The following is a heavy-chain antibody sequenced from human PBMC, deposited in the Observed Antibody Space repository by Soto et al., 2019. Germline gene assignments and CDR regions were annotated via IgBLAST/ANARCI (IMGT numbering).Heavy chain of an antibody. J-gene: IGHJ6*02. CDR3: ARGDSTDCSNGVCSFFYNHDMDV. D-gene: IGHD2-8*01. V-gene: IGHV1-2*04. Sequence: QVQLVQSGAEVKKPGASVKVSCKASGYSFTDYHIHWVRQAPGQGLEWLGRINPKGGGTSTAQKFQGWVTMTTDTSIITASMELTRLTSDDTAIYYCARGDSTDCSNGVCSFFYNHDMDVWGQGTTVTVSS. CDR2: INPKGGGT. CDR1: GYSFTDYH.